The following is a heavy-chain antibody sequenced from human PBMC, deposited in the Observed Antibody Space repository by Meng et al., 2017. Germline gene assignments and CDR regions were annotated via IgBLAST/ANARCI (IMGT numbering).Heavy chain of an antibody. CDR1: GGTFSSYA. Sequence: SVKVSCKASGGTFSSYAISWVRQAPGQGLEWMGGIIPIFGTANYAQKFQGRVTITADKSTSTAYMELSSLRSEDTAVYYCARDYSRWLQLLDYWGQGTLVTVSS. CDR3: ARDYSRWLQLLDY. J-gene: IGHJ4*02. CDR2: IIPIFGTA. D-gene: IGHD5-24*01. V-gene: IGHV1-69*06.